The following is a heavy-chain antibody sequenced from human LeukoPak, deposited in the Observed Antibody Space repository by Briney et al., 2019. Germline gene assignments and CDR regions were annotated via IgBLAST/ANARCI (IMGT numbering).Heavy chain of an antibody. CDR1: GFTFSSYS. V-gene: IGHV3-21*04. Sequence: GGSLRLSCAASGFTFSSYSMNWVRQAPGKGLEWVSSISSSSSYIYYADSVKGRFTISRDNAKNSLYLQMNSLRAEDTAVYYCAKGRDIVVVPAAILLAFDIWGQGTMVTVSS. J-gene: IGHJ3*02. CDR2: ISSSSSYI. D-gene: IGHD2-2*02. CDR3: AKGRDIVVVPAAILLAFDI.